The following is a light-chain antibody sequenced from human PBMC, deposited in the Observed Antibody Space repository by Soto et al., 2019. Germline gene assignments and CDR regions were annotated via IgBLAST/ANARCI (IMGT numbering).Light chain of an antibody. CDR3: RQYNGSSPKT. V-gene: IGKV3-15*01. CDR2: GAS. CDR1: QSVGTN. J-gene: IGKJ1*01. Sequence: IVLTPSPATLSASPGERGTLSCRASQSVGTNVAWYPQQPGQAPRLLLFGASARATGIPARFSGSGSGTAFTLTISSLQSDDFLGDYCRQYNGSSPKTFGQGTKVDI.